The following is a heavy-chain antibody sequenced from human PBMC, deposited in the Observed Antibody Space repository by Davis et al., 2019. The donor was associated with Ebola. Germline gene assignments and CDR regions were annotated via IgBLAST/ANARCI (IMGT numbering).Heavy chain of an antibody. V-gene: IGHV1-18*01. CDR3: ARDPYYYDSSGPLGDAFDI. CDR2: ISAYNGNT. J-gene: IGHJ3*02. CDR1: GYTFTSYA. D-gene: IGHD3-22*01. Sequence: ASVKVSCKASGYTFTSYAMHWVRQAPGQGLEWMGWISAYNGNTNYAQKLQGRVTMTTDTSTSTAYMELRSLRSDDTAVYYCARDPYYYDSSGPLGDAFDIWGQGTMVTVSS.